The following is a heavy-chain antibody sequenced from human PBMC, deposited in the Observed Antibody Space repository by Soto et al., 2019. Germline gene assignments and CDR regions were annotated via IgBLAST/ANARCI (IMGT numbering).Heavy chain of an antibody. CDR1: GYTFSSYY. CDR2: INPNGGST. V-gene: IGHV1-46*01. D-gene: IGHD1-26*01. J-gene: IGHJ1*01. Sequence: QVQLVQSGAEVKKPGASVKVSCKASGYTFSSYYIHWVRQAPGQGLEWIGIINPNGGSTNYAQNFKGRPTVPRDPPTATVKMDRSALTPDDTAMYYCARGLGRGACGGRGTLVPVSS. CDR3: ARGLGRGAC.